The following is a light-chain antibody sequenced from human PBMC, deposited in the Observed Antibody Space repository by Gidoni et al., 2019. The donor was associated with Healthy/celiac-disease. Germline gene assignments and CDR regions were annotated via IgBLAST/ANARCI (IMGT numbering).Light chain of an antibody. J-gene: IGLJ3*02. CDR1: SGINVGTYR. V-gene: IGLV5-45*03. CDR2: YKSDSDK. CDR3: MIWHSSAWV. Sequence: QAGLTQPSSLSASPGASASLTCTLRSGINVGTYRIYWYQQKPGSPPQYLLRYKSDSDKQQGSGVPSRFSGSKDASANAGILLLSGLQSEDEADYYCMIWHSSAWVFGGGTKLTVL.